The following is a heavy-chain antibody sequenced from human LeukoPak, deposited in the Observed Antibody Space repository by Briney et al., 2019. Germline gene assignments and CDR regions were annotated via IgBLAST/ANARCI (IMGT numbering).Heavy chain of an antibody. CDR1: SGSINSRSYY. CDR3: ARGGAVVVVATNHGPFDY. V-gene: IGHV4-39*01. CDR2: IYYTGSA. Sequence: SETLSLTCTVSSGSINSRSYYWGWIRQPPGKGLQWIGSIYYTGSAYQNPSLKSRVTISVDTSKNQFSLKLTSVTAADTAVYYCARGGAVVVVATNHGPFDYWGQGTLVLVSS. D-gene: IGHD2-15*01. J-gene: IGHJ4*02.